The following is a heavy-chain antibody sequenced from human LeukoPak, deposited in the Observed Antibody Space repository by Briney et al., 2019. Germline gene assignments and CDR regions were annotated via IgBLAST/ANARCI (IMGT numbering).Heavy chain of an antibody. CDR1: GYTFTSYY. J-gene: IGHJ3*02. D-gene: IGHD4-17*01. Sequence: ASVKVSCKASGYTFTSYYIHWVRQAPGQGLEWMGLINPSGGTTSYAQKFQGRVTMTRDTSISTAYMELSRLRSDDTAVYYCARQSTVTRDAFDIWGQGTMVTVSS. V-gene: IGHV1-46*01. CDR2: INPSGGTT. CDR3: ARQSTVTRDAFDI.